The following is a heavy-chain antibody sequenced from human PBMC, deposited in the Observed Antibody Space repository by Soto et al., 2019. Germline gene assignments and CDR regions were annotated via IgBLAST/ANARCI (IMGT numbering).Heavy chain of an antibody. V-gene: IGHV3-11*01. Sequence: GGSLRLSCAASGFTFSDYYMSWIRQAPGKGLEWVSYISSSGSTIYYADSVKGRFTISRDNAKNSLYLQMNSLRAEDTAVYYCASTEYYYDSSGYYPYGMDVWGQGTTVNVSS. CDR3: ASTEYYYDSSGYYPYGMDV. CDR1: GFTFSDYY. J-gene: IGHJ6*02. D-gene: IGHD3-22*01. CDR2: ISSSGSTI.